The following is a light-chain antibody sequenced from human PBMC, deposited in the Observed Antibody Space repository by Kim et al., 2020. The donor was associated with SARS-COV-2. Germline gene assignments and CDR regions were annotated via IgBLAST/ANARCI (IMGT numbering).Light chain of an antibody. J-gene: IGKJ2*01. CDR3: QQYDNWPNT. CDR1: QSVDSN. Sequence: SVSPGERATLPCRDSQSVDSNLAWYQQKPGQAPRLLMYGASTRATAIPARFGGSGSGTEFTLTISSLQSEDFAIYYCQQYDNWPNTFGQGTKLEI. CDR2: GAS. V-gene: IGKV3-15*01.